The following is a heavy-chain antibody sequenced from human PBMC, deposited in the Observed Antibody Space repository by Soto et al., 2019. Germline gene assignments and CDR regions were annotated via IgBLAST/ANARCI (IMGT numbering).Heavy chain of an antibody. D-gene: IGHD3-10*01. CDR2: IYYSGST. J-gene: IGHJ6*03. V-gene: IGHV4-59*01. CDR1: GGSISSYY. CDR3: ARGGVGGYKYYYYYYYIDG. Sequence: ETLSLTCTVSGGSISSYYWSWIRQPPGKGLEWIGYIYYSGSTNYNPSLKSRVTISVDTSKNQFSLKLSSVTAADTAVYYCARGGVGGYKYYYYYYYIDGWGKGTTVTFSS.